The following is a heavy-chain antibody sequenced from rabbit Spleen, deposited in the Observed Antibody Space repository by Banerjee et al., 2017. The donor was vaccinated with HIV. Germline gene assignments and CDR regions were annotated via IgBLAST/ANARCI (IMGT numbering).Heavy chain of an antibody. CDR1: GVSFSNKAV. Sequence: QEQLVESGGGLVKPEGSLTLTCKASGVSFSNKAVMCWVRQAPGKGLEWIACINVITGKAVYASWAKGRFTLSKTSSTTVTLQMTSLTAADTATYFCARDNGSGDYIDVYFDLWGPGTLVTVS. CDR2: INVITGKA. V-gene: IGHV1S45*01. D-gene: IGHD1-1*01. CDR3: ARDNGSGDYIDVYFDL. J-gene: IGHJ4*01.